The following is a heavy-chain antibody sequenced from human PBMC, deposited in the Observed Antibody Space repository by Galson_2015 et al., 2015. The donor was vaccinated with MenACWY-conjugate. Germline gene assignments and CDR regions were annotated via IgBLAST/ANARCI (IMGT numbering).Heavy chain of an antibody. CDR3: AREIALAL. J-gene: IGHJ4*02. Sequence: SLRLSCAASGFTFNNYWMSWVRQAPGKGLEWVANIKKDESQKNYVDSVKGRFTISRDNAKNSLYLQMNSLKVEDTAVYYCAREIALALWGQGTLVSVSS. CDR1: GFTFNNYW. CDR2: IKKDESQK. D-gene: IGHD3-3*02. V-gene: IGHV3-7*03.